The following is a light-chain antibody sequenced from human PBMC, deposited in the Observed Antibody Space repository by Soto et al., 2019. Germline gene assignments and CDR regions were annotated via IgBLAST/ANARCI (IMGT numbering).Light chain of an antibody. CDR1: SSDVGAYNY. CDR3: CSFTSITTYV. Sequence: QSVRTQPASVSGSLGQSITISCTGTSSDVGAYNYVSWYQQQPGKAPKLMISEVSNRPSGVSNRFSGSKSGNTASLIISGLQAEDEADYYCCSFTSITTYVCGTGTKVTVL. CDR2: EVS. V-gene: IGLV2-14*01. J-gene: IGLJ1*01.